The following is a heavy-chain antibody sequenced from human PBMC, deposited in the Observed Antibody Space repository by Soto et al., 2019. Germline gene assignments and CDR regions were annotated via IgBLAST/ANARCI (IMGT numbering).Heavy chain of an antibody. CDR1: EYSFNSYC. CDR3: ARRVPSAKAFDY. CDR2: MYPDDSDT. J-gene: IGHJ4*02. V-gene: IGHV5-51*01. D-gene: IGHD3-10*01. Sequence: GESVKISCQGSEYSFNSYCIAWVLQMPGKGLEWMGIMYPDDSDTRYSPSFQGQVTISADKSINTAYLQWSSLKASDTAIYYCARRVPSAKAFDYWGQGTLVTVSS.